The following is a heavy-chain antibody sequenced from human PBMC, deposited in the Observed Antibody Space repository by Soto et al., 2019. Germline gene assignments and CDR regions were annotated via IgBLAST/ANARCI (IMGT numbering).Heavy chain of an antibody. D-gene: IGHD3-16*01. CDR2: IKSKTDGETT. CDR3: ITGLSWRLGYYYGMDV. Sequence: SGGSLRLSCAGSGFTFTNAWMTWVRQAPGKGLEWVGRIKSKTDGETTDYAAPAKGRFTISRDDSKNTLYLQMNSLRTEDTAVYYCITGLSWRLGYYYGMDVWGQGTTVTVSS. CDR1: GFTFTNAW. J-gene: IGHJ6*02. V-gene: IGHV3-15*01.